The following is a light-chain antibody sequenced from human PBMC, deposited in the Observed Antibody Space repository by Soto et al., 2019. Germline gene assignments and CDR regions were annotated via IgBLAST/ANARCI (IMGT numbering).Light chain of an antibody. CDR1: QSISSW. J-gene: IGKJ4*01. CDR2: RAS. CDR3: QQYNRYPLT. V-gene: IGKV1-5*03. Sequence: DIQMTQSPSTLSASAGDRVTITCRASQSISSWLAWYQQNPGKAPNLLIYRASSLESGVPSRFSGSGSGTEFTLNISSLQPDDFATYYCQQYNRYPLTFGGGTKVEIK.